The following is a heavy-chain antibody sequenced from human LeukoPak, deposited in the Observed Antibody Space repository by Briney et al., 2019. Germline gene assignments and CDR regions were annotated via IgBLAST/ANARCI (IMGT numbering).Heavy chain of an antibody. D-gene: IGHD6-13*01. CDR1: GFTFSSYS. J-gene: IGHJ4*02. Sequence: GALRLSCAASGFTFSSYSMNWVRQAPGKGLEWVSVIYSGGSTYYADSVKGRFTISRHNSKNTLYLQMNSLRAEDTAVYYCARDRLAAAGTYSSDYWGQGTLVTVSS. V-gene: IGHV3-53*04. CDR3: ARDRLAAAGTYSSDY. CDR2: IYSGGST.